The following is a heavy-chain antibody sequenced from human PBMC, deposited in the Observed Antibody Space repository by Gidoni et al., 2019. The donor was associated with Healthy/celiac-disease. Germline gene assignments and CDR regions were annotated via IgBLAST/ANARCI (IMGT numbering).Heavy chain of an antibody. D-gene: IGHD6-13*01. J-gene: IGHJ4*02. V-gene: IGHV3-7*04. CDR3: ARVCSSSWYLGFDY. Sequence: EVQLVASGGGLVHPGGSLRLSCAASGFTFSSYWMSWVRQAPGKGLEWVANIKQDGSEKYYVDSVKGRFNISRDNAKKSLYLQMNSLRDEETAVYYCARVCSSSWYLGFDYWGQGTLVTVSS. CDR2: IKQDGSEK. CDR1: GFTFSSYW.